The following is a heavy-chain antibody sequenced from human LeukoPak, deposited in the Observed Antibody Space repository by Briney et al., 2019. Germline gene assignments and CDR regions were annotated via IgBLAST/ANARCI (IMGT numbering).Heavy chain of an antibody. J-gene: IGHJ4*02. Sequence: GGSLRLSCAASGFTFSNYAMPWVRQAPGKGLERVSTISGSGDSTYYSDSVKGRFTISRDNSENTLYLQLNGLRAEDTAVYYCAKGGWGTVLDYWGQGTLVTVSP. CDR3: AKGGWGTVLDY. CDR1: GFTFSNYA. CDR2: ISGSGDST. V-gene: IGHV3-23*01. D-gene: IGHD3-16*01.